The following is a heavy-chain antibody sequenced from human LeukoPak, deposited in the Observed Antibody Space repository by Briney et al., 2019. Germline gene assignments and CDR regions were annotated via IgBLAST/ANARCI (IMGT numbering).Heavy chain of an antibody. CDR2: ISGSGGGT. D-gene: IGHD6-13*01. Sequence: GGSLRLSCAASGFTFSSHAMTWVRQAPGKGLEWVSAISGSGGGTYYADSVKGRFTISRDNSKNTLYLQMNSLRAEDTAVYYCAKRGISGSWYYFDYWGQGTLVTVSP. J-gene: IGHJ4*02. V-gene: IGHV3-23*01. CDR3: AKRGISGSWYYFDY. CDR1: GFTFSSHA.